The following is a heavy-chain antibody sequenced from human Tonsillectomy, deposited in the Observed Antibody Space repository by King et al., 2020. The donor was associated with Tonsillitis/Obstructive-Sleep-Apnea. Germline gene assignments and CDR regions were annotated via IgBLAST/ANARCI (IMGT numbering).Heavy chain of an antibody. D-gene: IGHD3-10*01. J-gene: IGHJ3*02. CDR1: GFSLSTSGVG. CDR2: IYCDDVK. Sequence: TLKESGPTLVKPTQTLTLTCTFSGFSLSTSGVGVGWVRQPPGKALEWLALIYCDDVKRYRPSLKSRLTITKDTPKNQVVLTMTNMDPVDTATYYCAHNGGAFDIWGQGTMVTVSS. V-gene: IGHV2-5*02. CDR3: AHNGGAFDI.